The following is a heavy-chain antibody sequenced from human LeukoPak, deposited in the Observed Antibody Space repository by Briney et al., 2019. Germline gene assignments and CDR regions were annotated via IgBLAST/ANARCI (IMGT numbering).Heavy chain of an antibody. Sequence: GGSLRLSCVASGFTFSCYWMHWVRQAPGEVLVLVSRINSDGSTTTYADSGKGRFTISRDNAKNTLYLQINSLRAENTAVYSCARAYDSSGPTAYYMDVWGKGTTVTISS. CDR2: INSDGSTT. D-gene: IGHD3-22*01. J-gene: IGHJ6*03. CDR1: GFTFSCYW. CDR3: ARAYDSSGPTAYYMDV. V-gene: IGHV3-74*01.